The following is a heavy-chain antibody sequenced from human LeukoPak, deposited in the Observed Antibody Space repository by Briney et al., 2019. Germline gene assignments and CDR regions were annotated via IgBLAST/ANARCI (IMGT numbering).Heavy chain of an antibody. V-gene: IGHV3-48*03. Sequence: GGSLRLSCAASGFTFSSYEMNWVRQAPGKGLEWVSYISSSGSTIYYADSVKGQFTISRDNAKNSLYLQMNSLRAEDTAVYYCAREGGGSYGGYNWFDPWGQGTLVTVSS. CDR3: AREGGGSYGGYNWFDP. J-gene: IGHJ5*02. D-gene: IGHD1-26*01. CDR1: GFTFSSYE. CDR2: ISSSGSTI.